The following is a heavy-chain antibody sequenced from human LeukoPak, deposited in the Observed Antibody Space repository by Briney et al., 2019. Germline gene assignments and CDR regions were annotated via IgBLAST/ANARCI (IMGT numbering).Heavy chain of an antibody. CDR3: AKAPRPGYYYDSSGYFDY. CDR1: GFTFSSYG. J-gene: IGHJ4*02. Sequence: GGPLRLSCAASGFTFSSYGMHWVRQAPGKGLEWVAVISYDGSNKYYADSVKGRFTISRDNSKNTLHLQMNSLRAEDTAVYYCAKAPRPGYYYDSSGYFDYWGQGTLVTVSS. CDR2: ISYDGSNK. D-gene: IGHD3-22*01. V-gene: IGHV3-30*18.